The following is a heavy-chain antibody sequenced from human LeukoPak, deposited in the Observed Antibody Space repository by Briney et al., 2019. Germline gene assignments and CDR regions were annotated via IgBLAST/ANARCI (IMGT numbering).Heavy chain of an antibody. D-gene: IGHD3-10*01. J-gene: IGHJ4*02. V-gene: IGHV1-2*02. CDR2: INPNSGGT. Sequence: ASVKVSCKASGYIFTGYYIHWVRQAPEQGLEWMAWINPNSGGTNYAQKFQGRVTMTRDTSISTAYMELSRLRSDDTAVYYCARSDVLLWFGELNYWGQGTLVTVSS. CDR3: ARSDVLLWFGELNY. CDR1: GYIFTGYY.